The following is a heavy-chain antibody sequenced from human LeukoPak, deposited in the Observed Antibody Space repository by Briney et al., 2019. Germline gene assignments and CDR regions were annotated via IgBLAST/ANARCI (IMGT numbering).Heavy chain of an antibody. D-gene: IGHD3-10*01. CDR3: ARAETPEYYYGSGNWFDP. CDR2: ISTYNGNT. J-gene: IGHJ5*02. V-gene: IGHV1-18*01. CDR1: GYTFNSHG. Sequence: ASVKVSCKASGYTFNSHGISWVRQAPGQGLEWMGWISTYNGNTNYAQKLQGRVTMTTDTSTSTAYMELRSLRSDDTAVYYCARAETPEYYYGSGNWFDPWGQGTLVTVSS.